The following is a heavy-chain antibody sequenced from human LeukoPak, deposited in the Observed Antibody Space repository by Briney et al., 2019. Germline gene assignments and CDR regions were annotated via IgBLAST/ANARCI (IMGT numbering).Heavy chain of an antibody. Sequence: SETLSLTCAVSGASLSSYYWSWIRQVPGKGLEWIAYIYSFESTNYNPSLRSRVTISLDASKSQLSLKLSSVTAADTAIYYCARHGIRSGTSHFDYWGQGTQVIVSS. CDR3: ARHGIRSGTSHFDY. D-gene: IGHD3-10*01. CDR2: IYSFEST. V-gene: IGHV4-59*08. CDR1: GASLSSYY. J-gene: IGHJ4*02.